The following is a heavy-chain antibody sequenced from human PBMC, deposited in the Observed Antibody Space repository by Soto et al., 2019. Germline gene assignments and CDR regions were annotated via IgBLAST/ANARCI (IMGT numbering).Heavy chain of an antibody. CDR3: AKDLAVIRGKSDY. CDR1: GFTFSNYA. V-gene: IGHV3-23*01. CDR2: ISGSGTTT. D-gene: IGHD2-15*01. Sequence: EVQLLESGGGLVQPGGSLGPSWATSGFTFSNYAMGWVRQAPGRGLEWVSGISGSGTTTYYADSVQGRFTISRDNSKNTLYLQMNSLRAEDTAVYYCAKDLAVIRGKSDYWGQGTLVTVSS. J-gene: IGHJ4*02.